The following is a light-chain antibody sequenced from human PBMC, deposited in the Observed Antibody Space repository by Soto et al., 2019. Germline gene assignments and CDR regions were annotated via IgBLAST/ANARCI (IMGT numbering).Light chain of an antibody. CDR3: PPQT. CDR2: GTS. V-gene: IGKV3-20*01. J-gene: IGKJ1*01. Sequence: EIVLTQSPGTLSLSPGERATLSCRASQSVRSNCLAWYQHKPGQAPRLLIYGTSSRATDIPDRFTGSGSGTDFTLTISRLEPEDFAVYGRPPQTFGQGTKVDIK. CDR1: QSVRSNC.